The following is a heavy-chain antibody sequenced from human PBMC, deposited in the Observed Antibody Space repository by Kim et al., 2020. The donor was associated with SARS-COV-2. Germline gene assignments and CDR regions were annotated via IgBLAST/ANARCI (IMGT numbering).Heavy chain of an antibody. V-gene: IGHV3-30*18. CDR3: AKDSYVSGTYYMHSFYYSMDV. CDR1: GFTFTNYG. CDR2: ISYDGSTT. J-gene: IGHJ6*02. D-gene: IGHD3-10*01. Sequence: GGSLRLSCAASGFTFTNYGIHWVRQAPGKGLEWVSVISYDGSTTYYADSVKGRFTISRDNSKNTRFLQMNSLRAEDTALYYCAKDSYVSGTYYMHSFYYSMDVWGQGTTVTVSS.